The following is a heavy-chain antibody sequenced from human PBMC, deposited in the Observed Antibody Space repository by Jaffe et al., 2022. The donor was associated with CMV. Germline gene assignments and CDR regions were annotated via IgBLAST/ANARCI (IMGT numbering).Heavy chain of an antibody. CDR1: GGTFSSYA. Sequence: QVQLVQSGAEVKKPGSSVKVSCKASGGTFSSYAISWVRQAPGQGLEWMGRIIPILGIANYAQKFQGRVTITADKSTSTAYMELSSLRSEDTAVYYCARGGNSLVLPFDYWGQGTLVTVSS. V-gene: IGHV1-69*09. CDR2: IIPILGIA. D-gene: IGHD2-21*02. J-gene: IGHJ4*02. CDR3: ARGGNSLVLPFDY.